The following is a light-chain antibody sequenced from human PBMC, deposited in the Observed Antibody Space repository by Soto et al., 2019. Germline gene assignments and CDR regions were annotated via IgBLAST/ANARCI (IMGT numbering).Light chain of an antibody. CDR2: GAS. CDR3: QQYGGSPRT. CDR1: QSVSNDY. V-gene: IGKV3-20*01. Sequence: IVLTQSPGTLSLSPGERATLSCRASQSVSNDYLAWYQQKPGQAPRLLIYGASSRATGIPDRFSGSGSGTDFTLTISRLEPEDFAVFYCQQYGGSPRTFGQGTKVEIK. J-gene: IGKJ1*01.